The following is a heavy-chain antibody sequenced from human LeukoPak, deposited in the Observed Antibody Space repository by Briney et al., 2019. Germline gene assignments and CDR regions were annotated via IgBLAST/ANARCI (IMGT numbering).Heavy chain of an antibody. CDR1: GYTFTSYD. CDR3: ARVVIDYYGSGSPTV. V-gene: IGHV1-8*01. J-gene: IGHJ3*01. D-gene: IGHD3-10*01. Sequence: ASVKVSCKASGYTFTSYDINWVRQATGQGLEWMGWMNPNSGNTGYAQKFQGRVTMTRNTSISAAYVELSSLRSEDTAVYYCARVVIDYYGSGSPTVWGQGTMVTVSS. CDR2: MNPNSGNT.